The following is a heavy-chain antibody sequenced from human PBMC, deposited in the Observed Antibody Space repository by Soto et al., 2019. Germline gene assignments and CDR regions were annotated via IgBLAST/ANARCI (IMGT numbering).Heavy chain of an antibody. V-gene: IGHV1-69*12. CDR2: IIPVFGTA. CDR1: GGTFSSYA. J-gene: IGHJ6*02. CDR3: ASHHGGSGSSSRVGYYYYGMDV. D-gene: IGHD3-10*01. Sequence: QVQLVQSGAEVKKPGSSVKVSCKASGGTFSSYAISWVRQAPGQGLEWMGGIIPVFGTADYAQKFQGRVTITADESTSTAYMELSSLRSEDTAVYYCASHHGGSGSSSRVGYYYYGMDVWGQGTTVTVSS.